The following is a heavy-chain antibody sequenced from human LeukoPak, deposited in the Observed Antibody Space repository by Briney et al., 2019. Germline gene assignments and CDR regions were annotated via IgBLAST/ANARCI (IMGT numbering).Heavy chain of an antibody. CDR3: ARVDWGYGSFDY. CDR2: VHYSGTA. V-gene: IGHV4-59*01. J-gene: IGHJ4*02. Sequence: SETLSLTCTVSGGSISSYYWSWIRQPPGKGLEWIGNVHYSGTANYNPSLESRAAIFVATSKNQFSLNLTSVVAADTAIYYCARVDWGYGSFDYWGQGTPVTVSS. CDR1: GGSISSYY. D-gene: IGHD3/OR15-3a*01.